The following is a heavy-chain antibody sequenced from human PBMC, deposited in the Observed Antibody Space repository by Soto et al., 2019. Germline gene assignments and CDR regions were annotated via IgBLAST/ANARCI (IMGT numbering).Heavy chain of an antibody. Sequence: GGSLRLSCAASGITFSSYAMSWVRQAPGKGLEWVSTVSGSGAYINYADSVKGRFTISRDNSANTLYLQMISLRAEDMAMYYCVKGPQSRNWHYFEHWGQGSLVTVS. CDR3: VKGPQSRNWHYFEH. V-gene: IGHV3-23*01. CDR2: VSGSGAYI. D-gene: IGHD6-13*01. CDR1: GITFSSYA. J-gene: IGHJ4*02.